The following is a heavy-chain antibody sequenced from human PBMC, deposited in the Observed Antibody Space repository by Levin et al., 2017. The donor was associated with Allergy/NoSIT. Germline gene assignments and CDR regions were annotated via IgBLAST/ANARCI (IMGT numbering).Heavy chain of an antibody. CDR2: ISAYNGNT. D-gene: IGHD3-3*01. CDR3: ARESHYDFWSGYPENNWFDP. V-gene: IGHV1-18*01. Sequence: GESLKISCKASGYTFTSYGISWVRQAPGQGLEWMGWISAYNGNTNYAQKLQGRVTMTTDTSTSTAYMELRSLRSDDTAVYYCARESHYDFWSGYPENNWFDPWGQGTLVTVSS. J-gene: IGHJ5*02. CDR1: GYTFTSYG.